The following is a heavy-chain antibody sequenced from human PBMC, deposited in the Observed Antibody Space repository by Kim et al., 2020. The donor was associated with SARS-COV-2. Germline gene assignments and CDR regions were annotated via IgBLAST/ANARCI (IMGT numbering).Heavy chain of an antibody. CDR3: ARGAHTGGPAYIDP. Sequence: GGSLRLSCLASGFTFSNFAIYWVRQAPGKGLAWVAVISHDESEAYYADSVKGRFSISRDNSRNSVFLQMNSLTSDDTAIYFCARGAHTGGPAYIDPLGQG. V-gene: IGHV3-30*04. CDR1: GFTFSNFA. CDR2: ISHDESEA. D-gene: IGHD2-8*02. J-gene: IGHJ5*02.